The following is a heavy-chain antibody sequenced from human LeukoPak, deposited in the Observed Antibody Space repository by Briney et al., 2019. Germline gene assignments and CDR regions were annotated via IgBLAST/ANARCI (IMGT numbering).Heavy chain of an antibody. CDR3: ARVFDS. CDR1: GGSVYTRDGS. J-gene: IGHJ4*02. V-gene: IGHV4-39*07. Sequence: HSETQSLNSNVSGGSVYTRDGSWGWVRQPPGKGPEWIGDIFYTGKTNYNPSLKSRVSISIDTSKNQFSLKLTSVTAAYTAVYYCARVFDSWGQGTLVTVSS. CDR2: IFYTGKT.